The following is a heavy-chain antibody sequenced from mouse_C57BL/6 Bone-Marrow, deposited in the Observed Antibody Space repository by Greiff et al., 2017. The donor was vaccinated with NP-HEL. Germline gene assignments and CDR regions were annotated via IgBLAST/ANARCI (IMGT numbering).Heavy chain of an antibody. D-gene: IGHD1-1*01. CDR1: GFTFSDAW. V-gene: IGHV6-6*01. CDR3: TRDYGSRAWFAY. CDR2: IRNKANNHAT. J-gene: IGHJ3*01. Sequence: EVHLVESGGGLVQPGGSMKLSCAASGFTFSDAWMDWVRQSPEKGLEWVAEIRNKANNHATYYAESVKGRFTISRDDSKSSVYLQMNSLRAEDTGIYYCTRDYGSRAWFAYWGQGTLVTVSA.